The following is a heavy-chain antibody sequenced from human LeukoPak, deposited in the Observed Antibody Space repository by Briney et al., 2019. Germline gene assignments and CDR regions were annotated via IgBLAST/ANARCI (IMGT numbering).Heavy chain of an antibody. Sequence: SETLSLTCTVSGGAISSYYWSWIRQPPGKGLEWIGYIYYSGSTNYNPSLKSRVTISVDTSKNQFSLKLSSVTAADTAVYYCARGHYYFDYWGQGTLVTVSS. J-gene: IGHJ4*02. CDR1: GGAISSYY. V-gene: IGHV4-59*01. CDR3: ARGHYYFDY. CDR2: IYYSGST.